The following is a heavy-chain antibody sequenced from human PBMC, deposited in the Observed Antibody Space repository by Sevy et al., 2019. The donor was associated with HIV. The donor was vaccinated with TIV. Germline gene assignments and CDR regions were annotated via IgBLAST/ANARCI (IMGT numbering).Heavy chain of an antibody. Sequence: GGSLRLSCAASGFTFRSYRMNWVRQAPGKGLEWISSISTESTYIYYADSLKGRFTISRDNAKNSLFLQMNSLRAEDTAVYYCARINCTNGVCFQGYYYYAMDVWGQGTTVTVSS. J-gene: IGHJ6*02. D-gene: IGHD2-8*01. CDR3: ARINCTNGVCFQGYYYYAMDV. CDR2: ISTESTYI. CDR1: GFTFRSYR. V-gene: IGHV3-21*01.